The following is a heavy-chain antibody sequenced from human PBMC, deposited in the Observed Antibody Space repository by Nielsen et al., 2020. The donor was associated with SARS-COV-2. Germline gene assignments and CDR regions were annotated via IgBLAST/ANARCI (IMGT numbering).Heavy chain of an antibody. Sequence: GESLKISCAASGFAFSSYAMSWVRQAPGKGLEWVSAISGSGGSTYYADSVKGRFTISRDNSKNTLYLQMNSLRAEDTAVYYCARGQDCSSTSCYYYYYYYMDVWGKGTTVTVSS. CDR2: ISGSGGST. V-gene: IGHV3-23*01. D-gene: IGHD2-2*01. J-gene: IGHJ6*03. CDR1: GFAFSSYA. CDR3: ARGQDCSSTSCYYYYYYYMDV.